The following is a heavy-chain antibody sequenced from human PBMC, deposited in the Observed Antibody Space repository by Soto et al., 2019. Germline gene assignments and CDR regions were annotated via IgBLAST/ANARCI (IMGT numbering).Heavy chain of an antibody. CDR2: IYHSGST. J-gene: IGHJ3*02. V-gene: IGHV4-38-2*01. CDR3: ARVRWDAFDI. CDR1: GYSISSGYY. Sequence: SETLSLTCAVSGYSISSGYYWGRIQQPPGKGLEWIGSIYHSGSTYYNPSLKSRVTISVDTSKNQFSLKLSSVTAADTAVYYCARVRWDAFDIWGQGTMVTVSS.